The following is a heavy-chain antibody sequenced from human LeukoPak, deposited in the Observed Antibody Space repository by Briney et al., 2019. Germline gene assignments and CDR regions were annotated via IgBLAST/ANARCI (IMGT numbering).Heavy chain of an antibody. J-gene: IGHJ5*02. CDR2: VNPSGGST. CDR1: GYTFTSYG. Sequence: ASVKVSCKASGYTFTSYGISWVRQAPGQGLEWMGIVNPSGGSTSYAQKFQGRVTMTRDTSTSTVYMELSSLRSEDTAVYYCARTPGYSSSWYWFDPWGQGTLVTVSS. D-gene: IGHD6-13*01. CDR3: ARTPGYSSSWYWFDP. V-gene: IGHV1-46*01.